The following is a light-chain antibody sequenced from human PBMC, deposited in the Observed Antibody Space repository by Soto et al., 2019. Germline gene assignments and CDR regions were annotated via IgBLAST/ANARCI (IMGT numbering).Light chain of an antibody. Sequence: DIQMTQSPSTLSASVGDRVTITCRASQSISTWLAWYQQKPGKAPKLLIYDASTLDSGVPSRFSGSGSGTEFTLTISSLQPDDFATYYCQHYNRYSWTFGQGTEVEIK. CDR1: QSISTW. CDR3: QHYNRYSWT. CDR2: DAS. V-gene: IGKV1-5*01. J-gene: IGKJ1*01.